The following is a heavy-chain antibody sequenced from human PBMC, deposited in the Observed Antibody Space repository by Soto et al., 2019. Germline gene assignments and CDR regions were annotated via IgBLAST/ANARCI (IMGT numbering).Heavy chain of an antibody. CDR1: GFSFSSYA. J-gene: IGHJ5*02. Sequence: QVRLVESGGGVVQPGRSLRLSCTASGFSFSSYAMYWFRQPPGKGLEWVAVISKDGMNKNYADSVKGRVTVSRDNANYSLDLQLNSLRGEDTVLYYCARDIYSSDYYVKCFDPWGQGPLFTLSS. V-gene: IGHV3-30*04. CDR3: ARDIYSSDYYVKCFDP. CDR2: ISKDGMNK. D-gene: IGHD3-22*01.